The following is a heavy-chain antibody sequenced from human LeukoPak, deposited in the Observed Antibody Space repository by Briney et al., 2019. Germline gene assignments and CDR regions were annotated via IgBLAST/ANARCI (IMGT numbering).Heavy chain of an antibody. V-gene: IGHV3-30*18. D-gene: IGHD1-26*01. J-gene: IGHJ4*02. CDR2: ISYDGSNK. Sequence: GGSLRLSCAASGFSFTSYGMTGVRRAPAKGLEGGAVISYDGSNKYYADSVKGRFTISRDNSKNTLYLQMNSLRAEDTAVYYCAKDLAIVGATPGYWGQGTLVTVSS. CDR3: AKDLAIVGATPGY. CDR1: GFSFTSYG.